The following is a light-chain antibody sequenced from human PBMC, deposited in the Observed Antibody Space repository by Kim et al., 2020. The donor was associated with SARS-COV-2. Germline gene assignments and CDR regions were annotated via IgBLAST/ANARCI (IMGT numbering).Light chain of an antibody. CDR2: GKN. V-gene: IGLV3-19*01. Sequence: VALRQTVKTTCQGDSLRIYYASWYQQKPGQAPVLVIYGKNNRPSGFPDRFSGSSSGNTASLTITGAQAEDEADYYCNSRDSSGHHLFGGGTQLTVL. CDR3: NSRDSSGHHL. CDR1: SLRIYY. J-gene: IGLJ2*01.